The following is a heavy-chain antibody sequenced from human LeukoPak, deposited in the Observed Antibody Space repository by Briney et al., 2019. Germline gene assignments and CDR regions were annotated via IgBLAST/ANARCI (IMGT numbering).Heavy chain of an antibody. D-gene: IGHD3-16*01. CDR2: ISHSGST. J-gene: IGHJ5*02. CDR3: ARHYGP. V-gene: IGHV4-34*01. Sequence: SETLSLTCAVYGESFSGFYWIWIRQPPGKGLEWIGEISHSGSTNYNPSLKSRATISLDTSRNQFSLKLIFVTAADTAVYYCARHYGPWGQGTLVTVSS. CDR1: GESFSGFY.